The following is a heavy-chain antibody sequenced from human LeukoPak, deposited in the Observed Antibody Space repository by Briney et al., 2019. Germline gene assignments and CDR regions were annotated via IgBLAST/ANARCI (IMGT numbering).Heavy chain of an antibody. CDR3: ARGKSLPYGSGGIFSNWFDP. CDR1: GYTFPSYD. V-gene: IGHV1-8*01. CDR2: MNPNSGNT. Sequence: ASVNVSCKASGYTFPSYDINWVRQATGQGLEWMGWMNPNSGNTGYAQKFQGRVTMTRNTSISTAYMELSSLRSEDTAVYYCARGKSLPYGSGGIFSNWFDPWGQGTLVTVSS. J-gene: IGHJ5*02. D-gene: IGHD3-10*01.